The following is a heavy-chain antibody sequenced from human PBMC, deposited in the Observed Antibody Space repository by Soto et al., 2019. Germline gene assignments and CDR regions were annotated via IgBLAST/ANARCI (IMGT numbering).Heavy chain of an antibody. Sequence: QAQLVESGGGVVQPGRSLRLSCAASGFTFSSYGMHWVRQAPGKGLEWVAVIWYDGSNKYYADSVKGRFTISRDNSKNTLYLQMNSLRAEDTAVYYCARDGIQLWLDYWGQGTLVTVSS. CDR3: ARDGIQLWLDY. V-gene: IGHV3-33*01. CDR1: GFTFSSYG. D-gene: IGHD5-18*01. CDR2: IWYDGSNK. J-gene: IGHJ4*02.